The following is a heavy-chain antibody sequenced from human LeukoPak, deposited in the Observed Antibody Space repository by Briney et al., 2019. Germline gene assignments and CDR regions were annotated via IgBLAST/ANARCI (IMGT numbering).Heavy chain of an antibody. Sequence: GGSLRLSCAASGFTFSDYYMSWIRQAPGKGLEWVSYISSSGSTIYYADSVKGRFTISRDNAKNSLYLQMNSLRAEDTAVYYCARANDYGDRAGYFDYWGQGTLVTVSS. J-gene: IGHJ4*02. V-gene: IGHV3-11*04. CDR3: ARANDYGDRAGYFDY. CDR2: ISSSGSTI. D-gene: IGHD4-17*01. CDR1: GFTFSDYY.